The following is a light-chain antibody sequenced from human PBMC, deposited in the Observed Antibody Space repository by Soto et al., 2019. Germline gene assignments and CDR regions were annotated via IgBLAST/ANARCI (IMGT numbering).Light chain of an antibody. Sequence: QSVLTQPASVSASPGQSITISCTGTSSDVGGYNHVSWYQHSPGKAPKLILFAVSDRPSGVSHRFSGSKSGNTASLTISGLQAEDEADYYCCSYTSLSTVVFGGGTKVTVL. CDR3: CSYTSLSTVV. V-gene: IGLV2-14*01. CDR1: SSDVGGYNH. J-gene: IGLJ2*01. CDR2: AVS.